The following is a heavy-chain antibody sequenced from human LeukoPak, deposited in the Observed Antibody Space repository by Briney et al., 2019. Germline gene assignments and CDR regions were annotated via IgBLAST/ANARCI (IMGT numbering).Heavy chain of an antibody. CDR1: GGSFSAYY. Sequence: SETLSLTCGVYGGSFSAYYWSWVRQPPGKGLEWIGEIDHSGSANYNSSLKPRVTLSVDTSKKTFSLRLTSVTAADTAVYFCARVRTSSLLGYFYMDAWGKGATVTVS. D-gene: IGHD2-2*01. CDR3: ARVRTSSLLGYFYMDA. V-gene: IGHV4-34*01. J-gene: IGHJ6*03. CDR2: IDHSGSA.